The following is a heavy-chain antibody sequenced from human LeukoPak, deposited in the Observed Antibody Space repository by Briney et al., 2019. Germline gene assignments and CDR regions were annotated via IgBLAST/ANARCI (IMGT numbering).Heavy chain of an antibody. J-gene: IGHJ4*02. V-gene: IGHV3-23*01. CDR2: ISGSGGST. CDR1: GFSFSSYA. Sequence: PGGSLRLSCAASGFSFSSYAMTWVRQAPGKGLEWVSAISGSGGSTYYADSVKGRFTISRDNSKSTLYLQMNSLRAEDTAVYYCAKGSKDIVLMVYATPPIGYFDYWGQGTLVTVSS. CDR3: AKGSKDIVLMVYATPPIGYFDY. D-gene: IGHD2-8*01.